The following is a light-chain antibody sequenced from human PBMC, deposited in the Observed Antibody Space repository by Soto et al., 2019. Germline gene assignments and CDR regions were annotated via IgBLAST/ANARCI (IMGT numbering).Light chain of an antibody. V-gene: IGLV3-1*01. CDR3: QAWDSSPGVV. CDR1: KLGDKY. Sequence: SYELTQPPSVSVSPGQTASITCSGDKLGDKYACWYQQKPGQSPVLVIYQDSKRPSEIHERFSGSNSGNTATLTISGTQAMYEADFYRQAWDSSPGVVFGGGTKLTVL. J-gene: IGLJ2*01. CDR2: QDS.